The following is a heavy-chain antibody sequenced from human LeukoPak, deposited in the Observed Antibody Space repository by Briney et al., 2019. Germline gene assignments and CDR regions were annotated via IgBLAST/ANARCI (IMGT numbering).Heavy chain of an antibody. V-gene: IGHV3-23*01. CDR3: AKDHVAAAGADY. CDR1: A. Sequence: AMXXVRQAPXXXXXWVSAISGSGGSTYYADSVKGRFTISRDNSKNTLYLQMNSLRAEDTAVYYCAKDHVAAAGADYWGQGTLVTVSS. CDR2: ISGSGGST. J-gene: IGHJ4*02. D-gene: IGHD6-13*01.